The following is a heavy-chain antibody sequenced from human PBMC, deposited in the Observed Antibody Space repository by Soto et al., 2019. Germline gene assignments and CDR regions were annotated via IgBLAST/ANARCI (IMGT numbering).Heavy chain of an antibody. CDR1: QYIFTSYC. CDR3: ARALYDTDSLPVGAEPRCYTMNL. J-gene: IGHJ6*04. V-gene: IGHV1-46*01. Sequence: SCKASQYIFTSYCVHWVRQAPGQGLEWMGIINPSGGSTNYAQRFQGRATMTRDTSTSTVYMELSSLRSEDTAVYYCARALYDTDSLPVGAEPRCYTMNLWGIGPTVTVSS. CDR2: INPSGGST. D-gene: IGHD3-22*01.